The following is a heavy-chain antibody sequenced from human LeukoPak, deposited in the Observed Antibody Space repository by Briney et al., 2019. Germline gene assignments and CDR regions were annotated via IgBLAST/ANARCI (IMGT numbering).Heavy chain of an antibody. CDR3: AKCTKYQLREFDY. Sequence: GGSLRLSCAASGFTFSSYAMSWVRQAPGKGLEWVSVISGSGGHTYYADSVKGRFTISRDNSKNTLYLQMNSLRAEDTAVYYCAKCTKYQLREFDYWGQGTLVTVSS. D-gene: IGHD2-2*01. CDR1: GFTFSSYA. CDR2: ISGSGGHT. V-gene: IGHV3-23*01. J-gene: IGHJ4*02.